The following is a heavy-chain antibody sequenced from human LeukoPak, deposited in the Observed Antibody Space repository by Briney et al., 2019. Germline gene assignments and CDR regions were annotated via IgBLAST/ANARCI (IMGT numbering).Heavy chain of an antibody. CDR2: INPNSGGT. CDR1: GYTFTGYY. Sequence: ASVKVSCKASGYTFTGYYMHWVRQAPGQGLEWMGWINPNSGGTNYAQKFQGRVTMTRDTSISTAYMELSRLRSDDTAVYYCARHRGGELHLFDYWGQGTLVTVSS. V-gene: IGHV1-2*02. J-gene: IGHJ4*02. D-gene: IGHD1-26*01. CDR3: ARHRGGELHLFDY.